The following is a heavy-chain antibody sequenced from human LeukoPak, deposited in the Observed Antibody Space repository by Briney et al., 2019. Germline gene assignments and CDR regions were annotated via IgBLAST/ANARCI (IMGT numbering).Heavy chain of an antibody. CDR1: GYSFSMYW. CDR3: GRIRGYDFWSRGALDI. D-gene: IGHD3-3*01. CDR2: IYPGDSQT. Sequence: GESLKISCKGSGYSFSMYWTGWVRQMPGKGLEWMGIIYPGDSQTAYSPSFQGQVTISADKSINTAYLQWRSLKASDTAMYYCGRIRGYDFWSRGALDIWGQGTMVTVSS. V-gene: IGHV5-51*01. J-gene: IGHJ3*02.